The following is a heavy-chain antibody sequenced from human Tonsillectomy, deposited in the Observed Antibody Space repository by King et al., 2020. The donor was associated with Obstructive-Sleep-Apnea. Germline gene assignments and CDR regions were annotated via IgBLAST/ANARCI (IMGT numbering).Heavy chain of an antibody. CDR1: GHTFISYG. D-gene: IGHD6-13*01. J-gene: IGHJ5*02. CDR2: ISGYNGNI. Sequence: VQLVQSGAEVKKPGASVKVSCKASGHTFISYGITWVRQAPGQGLQWMGWISGYNGNIHYAQKFQDRVTMTTDTSTSTAYMEVRSLRSDDTAVYYCIAGSSWYNWFDPWGQGTLVTVSS. CDR3: IAGSSWYNWFDP. V-gene: IGHV1-18*04.